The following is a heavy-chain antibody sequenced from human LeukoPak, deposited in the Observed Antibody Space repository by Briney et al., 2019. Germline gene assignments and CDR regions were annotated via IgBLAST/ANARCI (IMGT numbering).Heavy chain of an antibody. CDR1: GGSFTGYY. Sequence: SETLSLSCAIYGGSFTGYYWSWIRQPPGKGLEWIAEINHSGATNYNPSLKSRVTISVDKYKDQLSLKLSSVTAADTAVYYCARSIMTTVTTFGYWGQGTLVTVSS. CDR3: ARSIMTTVTTFGY. V-gene: IGHV4-34*01. D-gene: IGHD4-17*01. J-gene: IGHJ4*02. CDR2: INHSGAT.